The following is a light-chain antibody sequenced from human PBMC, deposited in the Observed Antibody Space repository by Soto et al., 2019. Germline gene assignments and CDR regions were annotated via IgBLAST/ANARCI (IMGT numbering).Light chain of an antibody. J-gene: IGKJ5*01. V-gene: IGKV1-27*01. CDR2: SAS. CDR1: QDISVY. CDR3: QKFNTAPLT. Sequence: DIQMTQSPSSLSASVGDRVTITCRASQDISVYLAWSQQKPGKVPKLLLYSASTLQSGVPSRFSGSGSGTAFTLTISSLQPEDVATYYCQKFNTAPLTFGQGTRLEIK.